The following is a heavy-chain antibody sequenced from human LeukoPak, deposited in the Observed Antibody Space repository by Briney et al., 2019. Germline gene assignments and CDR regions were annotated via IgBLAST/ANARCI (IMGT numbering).Heavy chain of an antibody. CDR3: ARGAPEYCSSTSCSHKNNWFDP. CDR2: INHSGST. J-gene: IGHJ5*02. CDR1: GGSFSGYY. D-gene: IGHD2-2*01. V-gene: IGHV4-34*01. Sequence: PSETLPLTCAVYGGSFSGYYWSWIRQPPGKGLEWIGEINHSGSTNYNPSLKSRVTISVDTSKNQFSLKLSSVTAADTAVYYCARGAPEYCSSTSCSHKNNWFDPWGQGTLVTVSS.